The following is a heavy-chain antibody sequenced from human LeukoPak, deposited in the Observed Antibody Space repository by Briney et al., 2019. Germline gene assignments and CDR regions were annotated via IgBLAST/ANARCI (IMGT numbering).Heavy chain of an antibody. V-gene: IGHV3-7*01. Sequence: PGGSLRLSCAASGTTFDSHYMTWVRQTPEKGLEWVPNINQDGSEKNYVDSVKGRFTISRDNAKKSLYLQMNSLRAEDTAVYYCASAAGWESAYWGQGTLVTVSS. D-gene: IGHD1-26*01. J-gene: IGHJ4*02. CDR3: ASAAGWESAY. CDR2: INQDGSEK. CDR1: GTTFDSHY.